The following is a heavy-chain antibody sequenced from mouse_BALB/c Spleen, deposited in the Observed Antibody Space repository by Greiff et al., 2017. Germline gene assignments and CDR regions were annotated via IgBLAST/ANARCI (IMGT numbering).Heavy chain of an antibody. J-gene: IGHJ3*01. CDR3: TRSGGLRAWFAY. CDR2: IYPGNSDT. Sequence: VQLQQSGTVLARPGASVKMSCKASGYTFTSYWMHWVKQRPGQGLEWIGAIYPGNSDTSYNQKFKGKAKLTAVTSTSTAYMELSSLTNEDSAVYYCTRSGGLRAWFAYWGQGTLVTVSA. V-gene: IGHV1-5*01. CDR1: GYTFTSYW. D-gene: IGHD2-2*01.